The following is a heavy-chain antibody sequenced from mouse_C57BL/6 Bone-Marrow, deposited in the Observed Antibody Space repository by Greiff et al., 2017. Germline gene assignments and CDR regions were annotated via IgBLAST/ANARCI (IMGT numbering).Heavy chain of an antibody. CDR3: ARLEFDGSSGDWYFDV. J-gene: IGHJ1*03. D-gene: IGHD1-1*01. CDR2: IYPRDGST. Sequence: QVQLQQSGPELVKPGASVKLSCKASGYTFTSYDINWVKQRPGQGLEWIGWIYPRDGSTKYNEKFKGKATLTVDTSSSTAYMGLHGLTSGASAVYCCARLEFDGSSGDWYFDVWGTGTTVTVSS. CDR1: GYTFTSYD. V-gene: IGHV1-85*01.